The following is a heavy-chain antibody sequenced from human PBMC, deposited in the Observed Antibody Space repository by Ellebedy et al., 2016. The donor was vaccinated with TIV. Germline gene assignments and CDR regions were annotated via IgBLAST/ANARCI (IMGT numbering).Heavy chain of an antibody. Sequence: ASVKVSXXASGGTFSSYAISWVQQAPGQGLEWMGWISAYNGNTNYAQKLQGRVTMTTDTSTSTAYMELRSLRSDDTAVYYCARVHDLYGMDVWGQGTTVTVSS. CDR1: GGTFSSYA. CDR2: ISAYNGNT. J-gene: IGHJ6*02. V-gene: IGHV1-18*01. CDR3: ARVHDLYGMDV.